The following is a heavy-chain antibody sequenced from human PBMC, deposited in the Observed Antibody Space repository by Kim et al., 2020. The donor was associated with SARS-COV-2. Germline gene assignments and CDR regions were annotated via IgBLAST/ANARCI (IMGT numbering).Heavy chain of an antibody. CDR1: GFTFSSYW. J-gene: IGHJ4*02. Sequence: GGSLRLSCAASGFTFSSYWMSWVRQAPGKGLEWVANIKQDGSEKYYVDSVKGRFTISRDNAKNSLYLQMNSLRAEDTAVYYCARVSWYGDSYFDYWGQGTLVTVSS. V-gene: IGHV3-7*03. CDR3: ARVSWYGDSYFDY. D-gene: IGHD4-17*01. CDR2: IKQDGSEK.